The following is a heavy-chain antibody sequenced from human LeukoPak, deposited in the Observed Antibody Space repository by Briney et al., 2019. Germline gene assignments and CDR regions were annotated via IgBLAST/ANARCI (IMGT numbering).Heavy chain of an antibody. CDR2: IYPGDSDT. D-gene: IGHD3-10*01. CDR1: GYSFTSYW. J-gene: IGHJ3*02. CDR3: AKIRDRYGPGSPDDAFDM. V-gene: IGHV5-51*01. Sequence: GESLKISCKGSGYSFTSYWIGWVRQMPGKGLEWMGIIYPGDSDTRYSPSFQGQVTISADKSIITAYLKWSSLKASDTAMYYCAKIRDRYGPGSPDDAFDMWGQGTMVTVSS.